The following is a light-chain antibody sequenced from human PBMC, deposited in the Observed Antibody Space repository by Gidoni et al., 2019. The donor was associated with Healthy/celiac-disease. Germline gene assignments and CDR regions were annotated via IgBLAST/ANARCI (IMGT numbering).Light chain of an antibody. CDR2: DAS. Sequence: SSLSASVGDRVTITCQASQDISNYLNWYQQKPGKAPKLLIYDASNLETGVPSRFSGSGSGTDFTLTISSLQPEDIATYYCQQYDNHPRTFGEGTKVEIK. CDR3: QQYDNHPRT. CDR1: QDISNY. J-gene: IGKJ4*01. V-gene: IGKV1-33*01.